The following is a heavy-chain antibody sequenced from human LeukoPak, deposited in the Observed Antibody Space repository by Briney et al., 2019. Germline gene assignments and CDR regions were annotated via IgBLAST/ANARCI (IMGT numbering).Heavy chain of an antibody. J-gene: IGHJ3*02. V-gene: IGHV3-48*01. CDR3: ARTYDFGRGPPGDAFDN. CDR1: GFTFTIFG. Sequence: PGGSLRLSCAASGFTFTIFGLNWVRQAPGKGPEWVSYIDARSGITYYVDSVQGRFTLSRDNARESVFLQMDSLRVDDTAVYYCARTYDFGRGPPGDAFDNWGPGTWVIVSS. D-gene: IGHD3/OR15-3a*01. CDR2: IDARSGIT.